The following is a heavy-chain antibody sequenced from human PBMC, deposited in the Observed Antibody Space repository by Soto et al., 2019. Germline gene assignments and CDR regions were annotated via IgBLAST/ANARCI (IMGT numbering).Heavy chain of an antibody. J-gene: IGHJ4*02. CDR2: IYQSGTT. V-gene: IGHV4-30-2*01. CDR1: GGSISSGGYC. D-gene: IGHD1-7*01. Sequence: SETLSLTCAVSGGSISSGGYCWSWIRQPPGKGLEWIGYIYQSGTTYYSPSLKSRVTISLDRSKNQFPLNLSSVTAADTAMYYCARENWNYGQAYFDYWGQGTLVTVSS. CDR3: ARENWNYGQAYFDY.